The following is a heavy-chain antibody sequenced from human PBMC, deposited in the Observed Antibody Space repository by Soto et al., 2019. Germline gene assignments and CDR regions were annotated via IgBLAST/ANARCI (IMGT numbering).Heavy chain of an antibody. V-gene: IGHV3-9*01. CDR1: GFTFDDYA. CDR2: ISWNSGSI. J-gene: IGHJ6*03. Sequence: EVQLVESGGGLVQPGRSLRLSCAASGFTFDDYAMHWVRQAPGKGLEWVSGISWNSGSIGYADSVKGRFTISRDNAKNALYLQMNSLRAEDTALYYCAKDKYPNYYSYMDVWGKGTTVTVSS. D-gene: IGHD2-2*01. CDR3: AKDKYPNYYSYMDV.